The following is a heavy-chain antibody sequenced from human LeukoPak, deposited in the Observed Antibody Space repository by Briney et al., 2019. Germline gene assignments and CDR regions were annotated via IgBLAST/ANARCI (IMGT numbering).Heavy chain of an antibody. CDR2: INPNSGGT. CDR3: ARPLNYYDSSGYYSD. V-gene: IGHV1-2*02. Sequence: SVKVSCKASGYTFTGYYMHWVRQAPGQGLEWMGWINPNSGGTNYAQKFQGRVTMTRDTSISTAYMELSSLRSEDTAVYYCARPLNYYDSSGYYSDWGQGTLVTVSS. J-gene: IGHJ4*02. D-gene: IGHD3-22*01. CDR1: GYTFTGYY.